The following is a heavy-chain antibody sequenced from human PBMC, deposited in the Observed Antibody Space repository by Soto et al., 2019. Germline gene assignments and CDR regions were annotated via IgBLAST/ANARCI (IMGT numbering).Heavy chain of an antibody. CDR2: INPSGGST. CDR1: GYTCTSYY. CDR3: ARGCGVPVIHDAFDI. V-gene: IGHV1-46*03. D-gene: IGHD2-8*01. Sequence: ASVKVSCKASGYTCTSYYMHWVRQAPGQGLEWMGIINPSGGSTSYAQKFQGRVTMTRDTSTSTVYMELSSLRSEDTAVYYCARGCGVPVIHDAFDIWGQGTMVTV. J-gene: IGHJ3*02.